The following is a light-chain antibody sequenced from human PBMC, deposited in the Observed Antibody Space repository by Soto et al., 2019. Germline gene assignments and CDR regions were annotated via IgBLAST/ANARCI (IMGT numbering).Light chain of an antibody. CDR1: QSVSTN. CDR3: QQYNNWPPIT. Sequence: EIVMTQSPATLSVSPGERATLSCRASQSVSTNLAWYQQKRGQAPRLLIYDAATRGTGVPARFSGSGSGTEFTLTISSLQSEDFAVYYCQQYNNWPPITFGQGTRLEIK. J-gene: IGKJ5*01. CDR2: DAA. V-gene: IGKV3-15*01.